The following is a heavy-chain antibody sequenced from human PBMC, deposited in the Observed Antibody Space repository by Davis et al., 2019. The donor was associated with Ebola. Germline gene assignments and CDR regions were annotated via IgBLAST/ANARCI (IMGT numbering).Heavy chain of an antibody. D-gene: IGHD2-2*01. J-gene: IGHJ6*03. V-gene: IGHV1-69*13. CDR3: ARFPRYCSSTSCNYYYYYYYMDV. Sequence: SVKVSCKASGGTFSSYAISWVRQAPGQGLEWMGGIIPIFGTANYAQKFQGRVTITADESTSTAYMELSSLRSEDTAVYYCARFPRYCSSTSCNYYYYYYYMDVWGKGTTVTVSS. CDR2: IIPIFGTA. CDR1: GGTFSSYA.